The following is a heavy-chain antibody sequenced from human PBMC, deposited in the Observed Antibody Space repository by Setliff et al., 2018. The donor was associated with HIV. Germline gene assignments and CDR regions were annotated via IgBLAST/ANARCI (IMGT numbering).Heavy chain of an antibody. CDR3: ARRGIWFGLNELSGRHWFDP. CDR2: INHSGST. V-gene: IGHV4-34*01. CDR1: GGSFSGYY. D-gene: IGHD3-10*01. J-gene: IGHJ5*02. Sequence: SETLSLTCAVYGGSFSGYYWSWIRQPPGKGLGWIGEINHSGSTNYNPSLKSRVTISVDTSKNQFSLKLYSVTAADTAVYYCARRGIWFGLNELSGRHWFDPWGQGTLVTVS.